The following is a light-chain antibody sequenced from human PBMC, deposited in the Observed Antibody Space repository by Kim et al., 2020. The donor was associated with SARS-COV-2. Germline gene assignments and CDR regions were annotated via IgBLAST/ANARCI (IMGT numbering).Light chain of an antibody. CDR1: QSISSD. J-gene: IGKJ1*01. CDR3: QQYNDWSWS. Sequence: EIVMTQSPVTLSVSPGERATLSCTASQSISSDLAWYQQKPCQAPRLLISDASTRATRIPARFSGSGSGTEFTLTISSMQSEDIAVYYCQQYNDWSWSFGQGTKVDIK. V-gene: IGKV3-15*01. CDR2: DAS.